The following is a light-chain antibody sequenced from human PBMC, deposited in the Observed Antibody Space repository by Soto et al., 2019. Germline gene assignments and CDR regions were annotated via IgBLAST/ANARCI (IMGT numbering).Light chain of an antibody. CDR1: QSVRSY. Sequence: EIVLTQSPATLYLSPGERATLSCRASQSVRSYLAWYQQKPGQAPRLLIYDASNRAPGIPARFSGSGCGTDFTLTISSLEPEDFAVYYCQQRSDWPSTFGGGTKVEIK. V-gene: IGKV3-11*01. CDR2: DAS. J-gene: IGKJ4*01. CDR3: QQRSDWPST.